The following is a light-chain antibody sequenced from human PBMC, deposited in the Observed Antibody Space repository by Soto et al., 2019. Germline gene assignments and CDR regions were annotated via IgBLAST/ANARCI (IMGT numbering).Light chain of an antibody. CDR3: QSYDSSLSGWV. Sequence: QLVLTQPPSVSGAPGQRVTISCNESSSNIGAGYDVHWYQQLPGTAPKLLIYGNSNRPSGVPDRFSGSKSGTSASLAITGLQAEDEADYYCQSYDSSLSGWVFGGGTKLTVL. J-gene: IGLJ3*02. CDR1: SSNIGAGYD. CDR2: GNS. V-gene: IGLV1-40*01.